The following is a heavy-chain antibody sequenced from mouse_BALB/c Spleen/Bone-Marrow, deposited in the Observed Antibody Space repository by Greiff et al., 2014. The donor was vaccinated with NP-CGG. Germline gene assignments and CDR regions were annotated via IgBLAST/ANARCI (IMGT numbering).Heavy chain of an antibody. J-gene: IGHJ2*01. CDR2: ILPGSGST. V-gene: IGHV1-9*01. D-gene: IGHD3-1*01. Sequence: QVQLQQPGADLMKPGASVKISCKATGYRFNSYWIEWVKQRPGHGLEWTGEILPGSGSTNFNEKFKGKATFTAYTSSNTAYMQISSLTSEDSAVYYCARLGRRSFDYWGQGTTLTVSS. CDR1: GYRFNSYW. CDR3: ARLGRRSFDY.